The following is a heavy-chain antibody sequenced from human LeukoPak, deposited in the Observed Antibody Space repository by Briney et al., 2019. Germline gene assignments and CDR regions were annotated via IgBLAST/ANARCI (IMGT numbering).Heavy chain of an antibody. J-gene: IGHJ4*02. Sequence: SETLSLTCTVSGGSISSGDYYWSWIRQPPGKGLEWIGYIYYSGSTYYNPSLKSRVTISVDTSKNQFSLKLSSVIAADTAVYYCARGRGDTAMVTVGYFDYWGQGTLVTVSS. D-gene: IGHD5-18*01. CDR3: ARGRGDTAMVTVGYFDY. V-gene: IGHV4-30-4*01. CDR2: IYYSGST. CDR1: GGSISSGDYY.